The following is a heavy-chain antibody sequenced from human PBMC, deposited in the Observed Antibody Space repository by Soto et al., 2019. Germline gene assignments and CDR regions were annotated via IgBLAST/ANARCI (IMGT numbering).Heavy chain of an antibody. CDR3: ARLPRTTVAGTGTDF. J-gene: IGHJ4*02. CDR1: GVSIGSSDYF. V-gene: IGHV4-39*01. D-gene: IGHD6-19*01. Sequence: QLQLQESGPGLVKPSETLSLTCTVSGVSIGSSDYFWGWIRQPPGKGLEWIGSFSSSGRTCHNPSLKSRLSMSVDTSKNQFSLRLSSVTAADTAVYFCARLPRTTVAGTGTDFWGQGTLVTVSS. CDR2: FSSSGRT.